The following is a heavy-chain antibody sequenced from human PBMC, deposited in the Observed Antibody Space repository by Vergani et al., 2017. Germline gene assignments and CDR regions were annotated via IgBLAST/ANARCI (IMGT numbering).Heavy chain of an antibody. J-gene: IGHJ4*02. Sequence: EVQLVESGGGLVKPGGSLRLSCAASGFTFSNAWMSWVRQAPGKGLEWVGRIKSKTDGGTTDYAAPVKGRFTISRDDSKNTVYLQMNSLKTEDTAVYYCTTRYCSSASCTHMVCFYCWSRGSLLTVSS. D-gene: IGHD2-2*01. CDR2: IKSKTDGGTT. CDR1: GFTFSNAW. V-gene: IGHV3-15*01. CDR3: TTRYCSSASCTHMVCFYC.